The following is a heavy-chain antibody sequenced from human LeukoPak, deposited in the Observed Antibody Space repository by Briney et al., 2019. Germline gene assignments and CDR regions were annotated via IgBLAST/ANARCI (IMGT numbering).Heavy chain of an antibody. J-gene: IGHJ4*02. D-gene: IGHD3-9*01. CDR2: IYYSGST. Sequence: PSETLSLTCTVSGGSISSYYWSWIRQPPGKGLEWIGYIYYSGSTNYNPSLKSRVTISVDTSKNQFSLKLSSVTAADTAVYYCARVTILTGYYPDYWGQGTLVTVSS. V-gene: IGHV4-59*01. CDR1: GGSISSYY. CDR3: ARVTILTGYYPDY.